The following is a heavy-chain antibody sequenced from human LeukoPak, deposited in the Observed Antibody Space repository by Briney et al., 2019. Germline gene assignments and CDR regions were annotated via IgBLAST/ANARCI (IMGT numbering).Heavy chain of an antibody. CDR3: ASLEANWGRAFDI. Sequence: SQTLSLTCTVSGGSISSGGYYWSWIRQPPGKGLEWIGYIYHSGSTYYNPSLKSRVTISVDRSKNQFSLKLSSVTAADTAVYYCASLEANWGRAFDIWGQGTMVTVSS. CDR1: GGSISSGGYY. V-gene: IGHV4-30-2*01. CDR2: IYHSGST. D-gene: IGHD7-27*01. J-gene: IGHJ3*02.